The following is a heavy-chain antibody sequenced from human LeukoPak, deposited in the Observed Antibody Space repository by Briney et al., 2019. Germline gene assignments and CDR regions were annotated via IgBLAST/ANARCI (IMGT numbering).Heavy chain of an antibody. J-gene: IGHJ3*02. V-gene: IGHV4-61*02. CDR3: ARDPGGRNYPPYDFDM. Sequence: SQTLSLTCTVSGGSISSGSYYWSWIRQPAGKGLEWIGRIYTSGSTDYNPTLKSRVTISVQKSNNQFSLKLSSVTAADTAVYYCARDPGGRNYPPYDFDMWGQGTMVTVSS. CDR2: IYTSGST. CDR1: GGSISSGSYY. D-gene: IGHD1-26*01.